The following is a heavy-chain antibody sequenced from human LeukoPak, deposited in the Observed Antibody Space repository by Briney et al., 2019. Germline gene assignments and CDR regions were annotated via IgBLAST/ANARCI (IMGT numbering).Heavy chain of an antibody. Sequence: ASVKVSCKASGYTFTSYYMHWVRQAPGQGLEWMGIINPSGGSTSYAQKFQGRVTMTRNTSISTAYMELSSLRSEDTAVYYCATIDYGDTNFDYWGQGTLVTVSS. CDR2: INPSGGST. J-gene: IGHJ4*02. CDR1: GYTFTSYY. V-gene: IGHV1-46*01. D-gene: IGHD4-17*01. CDR3: ATIDYGDTNFDY.